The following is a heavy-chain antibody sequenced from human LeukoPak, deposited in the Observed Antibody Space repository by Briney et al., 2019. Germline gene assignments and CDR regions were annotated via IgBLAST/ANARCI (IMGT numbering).Heavy chain of an antibody. CDR3: ARYSGWYGTEYFQH. D-gene: IGHD6-19*01. V-gene: IGHV3-66*01. CDR1: GVTVSSNY. CDR2: IYSGGST. Sequence: GGSLRLSCAAAGVTVSSNYMSWVRQAPGKGLEWVSVIYSGGSTYYADSVKGRFTISRDNSKNTLYLQMNSLRAEDTAVYYCARYSGWYGTEYFQHWGQGTLVTVSS. J-gene: IGHJ1*01.